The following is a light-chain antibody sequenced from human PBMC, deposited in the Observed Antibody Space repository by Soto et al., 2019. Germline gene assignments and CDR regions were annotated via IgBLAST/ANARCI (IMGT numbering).Light chain of an antibody. CDR1: QGISTW. Sequence: DIQMTQSPYTLSASVVYRVTITGRASQGISTWLAWYQQKPGTAPKLLIYDASSLESGVPSRFSGSGSGTEFTLTISSLQPDDYATYYCQQYSSYSRTFGQGTKVDFK. CDR3: QQYSSYSRT. V-gene: IGKV1-5*01. J-gene: IGKJ1*01. CDR2: DAS.